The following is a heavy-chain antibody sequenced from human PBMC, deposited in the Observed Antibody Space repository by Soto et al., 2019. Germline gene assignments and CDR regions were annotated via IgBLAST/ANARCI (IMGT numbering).Heavy chain of an antibody. CDR2: LYSSGTT. V-gene: IGHV4-30-4*01. CDR1: GGSIRSGDYY. Sequence: SETLSLTCTVSGGSIRSGDYYWSWICQPPGKGLEWIGYLYSSGTTYYNPSLKSRVSILINTSKNPFSLKLSSVTATDTDVYYCARGYYDSSGYYVGNPIFDYWGQGTLVTVSS. CDR3: ARGYYDSSGYYVGNPIFDY. J-gene: IGHJ4*02. D-gene: IGHD3-22*01.